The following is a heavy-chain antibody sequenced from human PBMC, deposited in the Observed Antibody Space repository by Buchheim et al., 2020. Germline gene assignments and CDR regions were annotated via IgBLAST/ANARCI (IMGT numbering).Heavy chain of an antibody. CDR3: ARDLRPDSNWNAYYFDY. Sequence: EVQLLESGGGLVQPGGSLRLSCAASGFTFSSYAMSWVRQAPGKGLEWVANIKQDGSEKYYVDSVKGRFTISRDNAKNSLYLQMNSLRAEDTAVYYCARDLRPDSNWNAYYFDYWGQGTL. CDR1: GFTFSSYA. D-gene: IGHD1-20*01. CDR2: IKQDGSEK. J-gene: IGHJ4*02. V-gene: IGHV3-7*04.